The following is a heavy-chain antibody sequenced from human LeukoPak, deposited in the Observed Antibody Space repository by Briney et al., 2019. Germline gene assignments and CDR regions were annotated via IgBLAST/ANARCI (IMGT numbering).Heavy chain of an antibody. V-gene: IGHV4-30-4*01. CDR3: ARGYATRIKNQRRGNANDAFDI. Sequence: SQTLSLTCTVSGGSISSGDYSWSWIRQPPGKGLEWIGYIYYSGSTYYNPSLKSRVTISVDTSKNQFSLKLSSVTAADTAVYYCARGYATRIKNQRRGNANDAFDIWGQGTMVTVSS. CDR1: GGSISSGDYS. J-gene: IGHJ3*02. D-gene: IGHD2-2*01. CDR2: IYYSGST.